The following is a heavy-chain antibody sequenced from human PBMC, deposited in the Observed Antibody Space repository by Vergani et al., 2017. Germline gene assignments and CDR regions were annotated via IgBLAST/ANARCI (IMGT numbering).Heavy chain of an antibody. V-gene: IGHV3-21*01. D-gene: IGHD7-27*01. CDR3: ARLIGDRDCY. Sequence: EVQLVESGGGLVKPGGSLRLSCAASGFTFSSYSMNWVRQAPGKGLEWVSSISSSSSYIYYADSVKGRFTISRDNAKNSLYLQMNSRRAEDTAVYYCARLIGDRDCYWGQGTLVTVSS. CDR1: GFTFSSYS. J-gene: IGHJ4*02. CDR2: ISSSSSYI.